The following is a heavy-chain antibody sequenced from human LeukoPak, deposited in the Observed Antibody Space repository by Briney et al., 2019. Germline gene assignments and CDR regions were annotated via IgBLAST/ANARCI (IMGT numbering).Heavy chain of an antibody. J-gene: IGHJ4*02. D-gene: IGHD5-18*01. Sequence: GASVKVSCKASGYTFTSYGISWVRQAPGQGLEWMGWISAYNGNTNYAQKLQGRVTMTTDTSTSTAYMELRSLRSDDTASYYCARDGQIGYPGDTAMFNHFDYWGQGTLVTVSS. CDR1: GYTFTSYG. CDR2: ISAYNGNT. CDR3: ARDGQIGYPGDTAMFNHFDY. V-gene: IGHV1-18*01.